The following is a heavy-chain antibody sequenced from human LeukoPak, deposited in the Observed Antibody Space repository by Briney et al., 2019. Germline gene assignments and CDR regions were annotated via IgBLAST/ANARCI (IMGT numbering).Heavy chain of an antibody. CDR3: ARETEIFGEIFDS. V-gene: IGHV3-23*01. J-gene: IGHJ4*02. CDR1: GFNFRNFA. CDR2: ISGPGDST. Sequence: GGALRLSCAASGFNFRNFALSSVHQTPGKGLEWVSLISGPGDSTYYSDSVKGRFTISKDNSETTVYLQMNSLRAGDTAVYFCARETEIFGEIFDSWGQGTLVSVSS. D-gene: IGHD3-16*01.